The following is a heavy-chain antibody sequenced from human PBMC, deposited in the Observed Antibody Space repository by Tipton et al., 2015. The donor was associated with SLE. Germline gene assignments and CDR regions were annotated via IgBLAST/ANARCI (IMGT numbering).Heavy chain of an antibody. J-gene: IGHJ6*02. V-gene: IGHV4-38-2*02. D-gene: IGHD6-6*01. CDR2: IYYSGST. CDR1: GYSISSGYY. Sequence: TLSLTCAVSGYSISSGYYWGWIRQPPGKGLEWIGSIYYSGSTYRNPSLKSRVTISVDTSKNQFSLKLSSVTAADTAVYYCARDHSSSFYYYYGMDVWGQGTTVTVSS. CDR3: ARDHSSSFYYYYGMDV.